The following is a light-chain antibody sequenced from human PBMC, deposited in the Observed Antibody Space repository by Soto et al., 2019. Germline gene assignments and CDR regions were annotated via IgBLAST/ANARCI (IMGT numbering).Light chain of an antibody. J-gene: IGKJ3*01. CDR1: QSVSSSD. V-gene: IGKV3-20*01. CDR2: GAS. CDR3: QQYGSPGT. Sequence: EIGLTQSPCTLSLSPGARATLSCRASQSVSSSDLAWYQQKPGQAPRLLIDGASSRATGIPDRLSGSGSGTGSTPTNSSPEPDAFAVDYCQQYGSPGTFGPGTKVDIK.